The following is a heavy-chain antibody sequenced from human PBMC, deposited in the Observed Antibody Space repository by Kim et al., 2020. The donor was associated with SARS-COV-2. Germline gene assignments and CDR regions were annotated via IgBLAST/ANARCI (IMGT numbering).Heavy chain of an antibody. CDR2: ITSSSYI. J-gene: IGHJ6*02. Sequence: GGSLRLSCAASGFTFSSYSMNWVRQAPGKGLEWVSSITSSSYIYYADSVKGRFTISRDNAKNSLFLQMSSLRAEDTAVYYCAAEWSSSIYYYGTDGWGQ. CDR1: GFTFSSYS. D-gene: IGHD2-2*01. V-gene: IGHV3-21*01. CDR3: AAEWSSSIYYYGTDG.